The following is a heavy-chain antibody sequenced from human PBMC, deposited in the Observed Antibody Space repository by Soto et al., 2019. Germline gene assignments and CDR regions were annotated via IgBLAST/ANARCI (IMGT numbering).Heavy chain of an antibody. V-gene: IGHV3-74*01. CDR1: GFTFSSYW. CDR2: INSDGSST. D-gene: IGHD2-2*01. Sequence: EVQLVESGGGLVQPGGSLRLSCAASGFTFSSYWMHWVRQAPGKGLVWVSRINSDGSSTSYADSVKGRFTISRDNAKNTLYLHMTSLRAEDTAVYYCASVPSSFQLYRNWGQGTLVTVSS. CDR3: ASVPSSFQLYRN. J-gene: IGHJ4*02.